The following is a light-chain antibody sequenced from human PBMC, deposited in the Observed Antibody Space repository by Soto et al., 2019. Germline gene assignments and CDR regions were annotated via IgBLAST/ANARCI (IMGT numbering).Light chain of an antibody. CDR1: SSGVGGYNH. V-gene: IGLV2-8*01. Sequence: QSVLAQPPSASGSTGQSVTISCTGTSSGVGGYNHVSWYQQHPGKAPKLMIYEVTKRPSGVPDRFSGSKSGNTASLTVSGLQAEDEADYYCKSYAGTDIYVFGTGTKVTVL. CDR2: EVT. J-gene: IGLJ1*01. CDR3: KSYAGTDIYV.